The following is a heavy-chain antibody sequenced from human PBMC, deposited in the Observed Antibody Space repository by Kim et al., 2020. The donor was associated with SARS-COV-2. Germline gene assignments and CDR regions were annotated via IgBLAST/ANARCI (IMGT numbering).Heavy chain of an antibody. CDR2: IIPIFGTA. CDR1: GGTFSSYA. Sequence: SVKVSCKASGGTFSSYAISWVRQAPGQGLEWMGGIIPIFGTANYAQKFQGRVTITADESTSTAYMELSSLRSEDTAVYYCARIDYGDYGGGVTQYYYYYGMDVWGQGTTVTVSS. J-gene: IGHJ6*02. D-gene: IGHD4-17*01. CDR3: ARIDYGDYGGGVTQYYYYYGMDV. V-gene: IGHV1-69*13.